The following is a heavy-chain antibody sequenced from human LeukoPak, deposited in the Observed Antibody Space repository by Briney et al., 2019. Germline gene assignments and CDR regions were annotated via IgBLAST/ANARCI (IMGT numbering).Heavy chain of an antibody. D-gene: IGHD3-10*01. CDR2: IRYDGSDK. CDR1: GFTFSNYG. Sequence: GGSLRLSCAASGFTFSNYGMHWVRQAPGKGLEWVTFIRYDGSDKLYAESVKGRFTVSRDNSKNTLYLQMNSLRPEDTAVYYCASIWFGESSLAAGNVDMDVWGKGTTVTVSS. V-gene: IGHV3-30*02. CDR3: ASIWFGESSLAAGNVDMDV. J-gene: IGHJ6*03.